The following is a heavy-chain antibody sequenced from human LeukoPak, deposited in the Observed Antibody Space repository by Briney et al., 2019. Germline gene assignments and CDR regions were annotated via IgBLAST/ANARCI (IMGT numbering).Heavy chain of an antibody. CDR3: ARDGRCGGDCYAS. D-gene: IGHD2-21*02. V-gene: IGHV3-21*01. Sequence: GGSLRLSCAASGFSFSSYTMNWVRQAPGKGLELVSIISSSSSYICYADSVKGRFTISRDNAKNALYLQMNSLRVEDTAVYYCARDGRCGGDCYASWGQGTLVTVSS. CDR2: ISSSSSYI. J-gene: IGHJ4*02. CDR1: GFSFSSYT.